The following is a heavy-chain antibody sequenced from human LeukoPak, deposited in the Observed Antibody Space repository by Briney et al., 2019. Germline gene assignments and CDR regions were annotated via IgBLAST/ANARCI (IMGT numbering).Heavy chain of an antibody. Sequence: GGSLRLSCAASGFTFSNYAMHRVRQAPGKGLEWVAIIPYDGSNKYYADSVKGRFTVSRDNSKNTLSLQMNSLRAEDTALYYCTRDLSASFDYWGQGTLVTVSS. D-gene: IGHD3-16*02. J-gene: IGHJ4*02. CDR1: GFTFSNYA. V-gene: IGHV3-30-3*01. CDR2: IPYDGSNK. CDR3: TRDLSASFDY.